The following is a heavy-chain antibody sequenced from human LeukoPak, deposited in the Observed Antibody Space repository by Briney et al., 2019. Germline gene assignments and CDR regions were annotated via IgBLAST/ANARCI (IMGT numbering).Heavy chain of an antibody. V-gene: IGHV4-34*01. CDR2: INHSGST. Sequence: TPSETLSLTCAVYGGSFIDYYWTWIRQPPGKGLEWIGEINHSGSTSYNPSLKSRVTILIDTSKNQFSLKLNSVTAADTAVYYCARGWRQQPINWGQGTLVTVSS. J-gene: IGHJ4*02. CDR1: GGSFIDYY. CDR3: ARGWRQQPIN. D-gene: IGHD6-13*01.